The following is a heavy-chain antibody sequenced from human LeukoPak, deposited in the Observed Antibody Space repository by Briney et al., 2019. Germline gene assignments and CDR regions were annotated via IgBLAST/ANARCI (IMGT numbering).Heavy chain of an antibody. CDR3: ARANYDFWSGYYASGFTYYFDY. Sequence: ASGKVSCKASGYIFTDYYIHWVRQAPGQGLEWMGIINPSGGSTSYAQKFQGRVTMTRDMSTSTVYMELSSLRSEDTAVYYCARANYDFWSGYYASGFTYYFDYWGQGTLVTVSS. CDR2: INPSGGST. J-gene: IGHJ4*02. V-gene: IGHV1-46*01. CDR1: GYIFTDYY. D-gene: IGHD3-3*01.